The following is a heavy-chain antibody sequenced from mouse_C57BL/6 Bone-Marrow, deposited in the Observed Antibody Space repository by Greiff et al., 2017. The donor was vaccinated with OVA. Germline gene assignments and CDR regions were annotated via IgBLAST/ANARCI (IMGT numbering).Heavy chain of an antibody. V-gene: IGHV14-2*01. Sequence: EVKLMESGAELVKPGASVKLSCTASGFNIKDYYMHWVKQRTEQGLEWIGRIDPEDGETKYAPKFPGKATITADTSSNTAYLQLSSLTSADTAVYYCSRGDRVGWLRRDPFAYWGQGTLVTVSA. J-gene: IGHJ3*01. CDR2: IDPEDGET. CDR3: SRGDRVGWLRRDPFAY. CDR1: GFNIKDYY. D-gene: IGHD2-2*01.